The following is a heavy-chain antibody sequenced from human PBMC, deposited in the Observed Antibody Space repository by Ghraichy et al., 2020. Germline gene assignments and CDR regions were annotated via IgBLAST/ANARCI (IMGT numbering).Heavy chain of an antibody. CDR3: ARERGADSPTYYFDY. D-gene: IGHD5-18*01. CDR2: IYYSGST. Sequence: SETLSLTCTVSGGSISSGDYYWSWIRQPPGKGLEWIGYIYYSGSTYYNPSLKSRVTISVDTSKNQFALKLSSVTAADTAVDYWARERGADSPTYYFDYWGQGTLATVSS. V-gene: IGHV4-30-4*01. J-gene: IGHJ4*02. CDR1: GGSISSGDYY.